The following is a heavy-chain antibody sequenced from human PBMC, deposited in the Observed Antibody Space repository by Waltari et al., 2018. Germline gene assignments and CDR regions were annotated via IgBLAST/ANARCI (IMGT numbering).Heavy chain of an antibody. CDR2: IWHDGTYK. D-gene: IGHD4-17*01. Sequence: QVRLEQSGGGVVQPGGSLRLSCAASGFTFSGHGMLWVRQAPGMGLEWVSLIWHDGTYKYYADFVKGRFSISRDNSKNMVYLQMNGLRAEDTAVYFCASMATTSDFDYWGQGALVTVSS. CDR3: ASMATTSDFDY. V-gene: IGHV3-33*01. CDR1: GFTFSGHG. J-gene: IGHJ4*02.